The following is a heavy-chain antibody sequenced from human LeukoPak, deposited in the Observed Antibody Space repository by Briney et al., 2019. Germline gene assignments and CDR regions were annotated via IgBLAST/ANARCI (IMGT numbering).Heavy chain of an antibody. CDR3: ARLYGVVVPAAKPGYYFDY. CDR1: GFTFSSYE. CDR2: ISSSGSTI. D-gene: IGHD2-2*02. Sequence: GGSLRLSCAASGFTFSSYEMNWVRQAPGKGLEWVSYISSSGSTIYYADSVKGRFTISRDNAKNSLYLQMNSLRAEDTAVYYCARLYGVVVPAAKPGYYFDYWGQGTLVTVSS. J-gene: IGHJ4*02. V-gene: IGHV3-48*03.